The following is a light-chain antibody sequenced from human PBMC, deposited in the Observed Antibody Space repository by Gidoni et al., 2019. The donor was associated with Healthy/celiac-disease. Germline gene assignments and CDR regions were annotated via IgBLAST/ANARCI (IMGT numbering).Light chain of an antibody. CDR3: QQRSTQPT. Sequence: EIVLTQSPATLSLSPGERATLSCRASQSVSSYLAWYQQKPGQAPRLLIYDASNRATGIPARFSGSGSGTDFTLTISSLEPEDFAVYYCQQRSTQPTFGQXTRLEIK. CDR2: DAS. CDR1: QSVSSY. J-gene: IGKJ5*01. V-gene: IGKV3-11*01.